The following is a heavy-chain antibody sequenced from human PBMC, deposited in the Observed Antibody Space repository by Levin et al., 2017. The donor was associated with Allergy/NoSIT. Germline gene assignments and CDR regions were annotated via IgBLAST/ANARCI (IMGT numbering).Heavy chain of an antibody. CDR3: AKVLEVGGAYYFDY. V-gene: IGHV3-9*01. CDR2: ISWNSGSI. CDR1: GFTFDDYA. D-gene: IGHD3-3*01. Sequence: SLKISCAASGFTFDDYAMHWVRQAPGKGLEWVSGISWNSGSIGYADSVKGRFTISRDNAKNSLYLQMNSLRAEDTALYYCAKVLEVGGAYYFDYWGQGTLVTVSS. J-gene: IGHJ4*02.